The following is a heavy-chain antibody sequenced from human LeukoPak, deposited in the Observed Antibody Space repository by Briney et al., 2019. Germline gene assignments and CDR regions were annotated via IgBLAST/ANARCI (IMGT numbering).Heavy chain of an antibody. CDR1: GFTFSSST. D-gene: IGHD4-17*01. V-gene: IGHV3-23*01. Sequence: GGSLILSCAASGFTFSSSTMGWVRQAPGQGLQWVSAVIGSGTMTSYADSVRGRFTIPRDNSKNTLSLQMNSLRAEDTAVYYCAKAYDYGWKGPSPFDYWGQGTLVTISS. J-gene: IGHJ4*02. CDR3: AKAYDYGWKGPSPFDY. CDR2: VIGSGTMT.